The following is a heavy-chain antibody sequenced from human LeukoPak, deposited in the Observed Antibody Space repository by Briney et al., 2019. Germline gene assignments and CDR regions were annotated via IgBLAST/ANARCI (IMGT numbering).Heavy chain of an antibody. D-gene: IGHD3-10*01. V-gene: IGHV4-30-2*01. CDR1: GGPISSGGYS. J-gene: IGHJ5*02. CDR3: ARESRFGELFEWFDP. CDR2: IYHSGST. Sequence: SQTLSLTCAVSGGPISSGGYSWSWIRQPPGKGLEWIGYIYHSGSTYYNPSLKSRVTISVDTSKNQFSLKLSSVTAADTAVYYCARESRFGELFEWFDPWGQGTLVTVSS.